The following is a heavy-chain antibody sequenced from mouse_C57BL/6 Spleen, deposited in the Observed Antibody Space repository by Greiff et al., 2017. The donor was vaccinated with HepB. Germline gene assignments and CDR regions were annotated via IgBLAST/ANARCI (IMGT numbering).Heavy chain of an antibody. D-gene: IGHD2-5*01. V-gene: IGHV5-17*01. CDR3: ARGGYSNSFAY. CDR1: GFTFSDYG. J-gene: IGHJ3*01. Sequence: EVKVEESGGGLVKPGGSLKLSCAASGFTFSDYGMHWVRQAPEKGLEWVAYISSGSSTIYYADTVKGRFTISRDNAKNTLFLQMTSLRSEDTAMYYCARGGYSNSFAYWGQGTLVTVSA. CDR2: ISSGSSTI.